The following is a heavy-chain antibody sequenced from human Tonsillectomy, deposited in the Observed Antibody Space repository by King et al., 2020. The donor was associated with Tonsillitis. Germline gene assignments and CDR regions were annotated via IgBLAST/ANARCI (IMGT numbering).Heavy chain of an antibody. CDR1: GYSISSGYY. V-gene: IGHV4-38-2*01. CDR3: ARAERIVVVPASAIFGAWFDP. CDR2: IYHSGST. D-gene: IGHD2-2*01. J-gene: IGHJ5*02. Sequence: VQLQESGPGLVKPSETLSLTCAVSGYSISSGYYWGWIRQPPGKGLEWIGSIYHSGSTYYNPSLKSRVTISVDTSKNQFSLKLSSVTAADTAVYYCARAERIVVVPASAIFGAWFDPWGQGTLVTVSS.